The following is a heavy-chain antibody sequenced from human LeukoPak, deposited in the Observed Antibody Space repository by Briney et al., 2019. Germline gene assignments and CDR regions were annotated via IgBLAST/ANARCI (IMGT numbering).Heavy chain of an antibody. Sequence: GGALRLSCVASGLTFSTYAMSGVRQAPGKGGDWVSTLTGSGGGTYYADSVKGRFTISRDNSKNTLYLQMNSLRAEDTAVYYCAKSPIRDCSSTSCYLNDYWGQGTLVTVSS. J-gene: IGHJ4*02. V-gene: IGHV3-23*01. CDR3: AKSPIRDCSSTSCYLNDY. D-gene: IGHD2-2*01. CDR1: GLTFSTYA. CDR2: LTGSGGGT.